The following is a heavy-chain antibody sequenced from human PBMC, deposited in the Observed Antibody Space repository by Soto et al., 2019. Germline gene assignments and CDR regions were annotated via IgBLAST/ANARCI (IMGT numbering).Heavy chain of an antibody. CDR2: ISGSGGST. CDR1: GFTFSSYA. V-gene: IGHV3-23*01. CDR3: AKDSIGYCSSTSCPDAFDI. D-gene: IGHD2-2*01. Sequence: PGGSLRLSCAASGFTFSSYAMSWVRQAPGKGLERVSAISGSGGSTYYADSVKGRFTISRDNSKNTLYLQMNSLRAEDTAVYYCAKDSIGYCSSTSCPDAFDIWGQGTMVTVSS. J-gene: IGHJ3*02.